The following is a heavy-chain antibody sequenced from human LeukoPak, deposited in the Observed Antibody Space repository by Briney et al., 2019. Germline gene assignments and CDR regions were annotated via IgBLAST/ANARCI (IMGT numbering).Heavy chain of an antibody. CDR2: IWYDGSNK. D-gene: IGHD6-13*01. Sequence: PGGSLRLSCAASGFTFSSYGMHWVRQAPGKGLEWVAVIWYDGSNKYYADSVKGRFTISRDNSKNTLYLQMNSLRAEDTAVYYCAREKGLKAIAAAGSIGFDYWGQGTLVTVSS. CDR1: GFTFSSYG. V-gene: IGHV3-33*01. J-gene: IGHJ4*02. CDR3: AREKGLKAIAAAGSIGFDY.